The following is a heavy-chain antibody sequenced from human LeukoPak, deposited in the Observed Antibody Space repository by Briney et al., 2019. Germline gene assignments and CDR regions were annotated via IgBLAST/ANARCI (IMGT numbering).Heavy chain of an antibody. V-gene: IGHV1-24*01. CDR3: ATALGYSYGFDY. CDR1: GYTLTELS. CDR2: FDPEDGET. Sequence: ASVKVSCKVSGYTLTELSMHWVRQAPGKGLEWMGGFDPEDGETIYAQKFQGRVTMTEDTSTDTAYMELSSLISEDTAVYYCATALGYSYGFDYWGQGTLVTVSS. J-gene: IGHJ4*02. D-gene: IGHD5-18*01.